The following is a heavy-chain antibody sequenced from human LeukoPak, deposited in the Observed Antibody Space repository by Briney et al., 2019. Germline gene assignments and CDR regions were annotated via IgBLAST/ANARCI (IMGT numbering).Heavy chain of an antibody. D-gene: IGHD3-10*01. CDR3: ARSMVRGVIRPYYFDY. CDR1: GYTFTGYY. CDR2: INPNSGGT. V-gene: IGHV1-2*02. Sequence: ASVKVSCKASGYTFTGYYMHWVRQAPGQGLEWMGWINPNSGGTNYAQKFQGRVTMTRDASISTAYMELSRLRSDDTAVYYCARSMVRGVIRPYYFDYWGQGTLVTVSS. J-gene: IGHJ4*02.